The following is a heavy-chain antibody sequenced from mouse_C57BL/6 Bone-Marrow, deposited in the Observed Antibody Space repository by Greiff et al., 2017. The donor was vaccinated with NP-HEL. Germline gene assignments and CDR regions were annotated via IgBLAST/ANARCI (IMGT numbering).Heavy chain of an antibody. J-gene: IGHJ2*01. Sequence: EVQGVESGEGLVKPGGSLKLSCAASGFTFSSYAMSWVRQTPEKRLEWVAYISRGGDYIYYAATVKGRFTISRDNARNTLYLQMSSLKSEDTAMYYCTREDDDYDGFDYWGQGTTLTVSS. CDR3: TREDDDYDGFDY. V-gene: IGHV5-9-1*02. CDR2: ISRGGDYI. D-gene: IGHD2-4*01. CDR1: GFTFSSYA.